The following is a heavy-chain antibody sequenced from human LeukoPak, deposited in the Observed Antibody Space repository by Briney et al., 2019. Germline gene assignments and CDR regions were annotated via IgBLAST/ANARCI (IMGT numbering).Heavy chain of an antibody. Sequence: GGSLRLSCAASGFTFDDYAMHWVRQAPGKGLEWVSGISWNSGSIGYADSVKGRFTISRDNAKNSLYLQMNSLRAEDTAVYYCARGDNWNEGGVSFDYWGQGTLVTVSS. CDR1: GFTFDDYA. V-gene: IGHV3-9*01. J-gene: IGHJ4*02. D-gene: IGHD1-20*01. CDR3: ARGDNWNEGGVSFDY. CDR2: ISWNSGSI.